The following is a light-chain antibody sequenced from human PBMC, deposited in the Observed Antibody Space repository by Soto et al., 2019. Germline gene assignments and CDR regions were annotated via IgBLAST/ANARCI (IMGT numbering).Light chain of an antibody. V-gene: IGKV1-5*03. CDR1: QSVSIW. CDR3: QQFNTSPWT. Sequence: DIQMTQSPSTLSASEGDRVTISCRAGQSVSIWLAWYQQKPGRAPKLLIYKSSILESGVPSRFSGSGSGTEFTLTISSLQPDDFATYYCQQFNTSPWTFGQGTKVDIK. CDR2: KSS. J-gene: IGKJ1*01.